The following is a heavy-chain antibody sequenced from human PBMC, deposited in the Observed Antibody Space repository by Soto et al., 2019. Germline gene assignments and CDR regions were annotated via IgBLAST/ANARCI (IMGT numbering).Heavy chain of an antibody. CDR3: AKDGRDYDSSGYYYYIDY. D-gene: IGHD3-22*01. CDR1: GFTFSSYG. V-gene: IGHV3-30*18. Sequence: GALRLSCAASGFTFSSYGRHWVRQAPGKGLEWVAVISYDGSNKYYADSVKGRFTISRDNSKNTLYLQMNSLRAEDTAVYYCAKDGRDYDSSGYYYYIDYWGQGTLVTVSS. J-gene: IGHJ4*02. CDR2: ISYDGSNK.